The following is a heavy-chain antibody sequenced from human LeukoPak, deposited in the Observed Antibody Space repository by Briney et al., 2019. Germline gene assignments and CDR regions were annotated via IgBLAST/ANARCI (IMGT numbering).Heavy chain of an antibody. V-gene: IGHV3-13*01. D-gene: IGHD3-22*01. CDR3: AREVTMKAYFDI. J-gene: IGHJ3*02. Sequence: GGSLRLSCAASGFTFSSYDMHWVRQATGKGLEWVSAIGTAGDTYYPGSVKGRFTISRENAKNSLYLQMNSLRAGDTAVYYCAREVTMKAYFDIWGQGTMVTVSS. CDR2: IGTAGDT. CDR1: GFTFSSYD.